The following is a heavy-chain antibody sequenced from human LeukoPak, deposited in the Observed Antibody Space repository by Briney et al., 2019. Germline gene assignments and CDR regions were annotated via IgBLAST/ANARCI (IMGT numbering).Heavy chain of an antibody. CDR1: GFTFSSYW. V-gene: IGHV3-74*01. CDR3: ARKRIAAATNWFDP. Sequence: SGGSLRLSCAASGFTFSSYWMHWVRQPPGKGLVWVSRINSDGSSTSYADSVKGRFTISRDNAKNTLYLQMNSLRAEDTAVYYCARKRIAAATNWFDPWGQGTLVTVSS. D-gene: IGHD6-13*01. J-gene: IGHJ5*02. CDR2: INSDGSST.